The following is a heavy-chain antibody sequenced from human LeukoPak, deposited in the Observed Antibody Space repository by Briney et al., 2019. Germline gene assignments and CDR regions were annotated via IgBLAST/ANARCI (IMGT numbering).Heavy chain of an antibody. CDR3: VRIEYSSSIDY. J-gene: IGHJ4*02. CDR1: GGSISSYY. V-gene: IGHV4-39*07. CDR2: IYYSGRT. D-gene: IGHD6-6*01. Sequence: ASETLSLTCTVSGGSISSYYWSWIRQPPGKGLECIGSIYYSGRTYYNPSLKSRVTISVDTSKNQSSLKLTSVTAADTAVYYCVRIEYSSSIDYWGQGTLVTVSS.